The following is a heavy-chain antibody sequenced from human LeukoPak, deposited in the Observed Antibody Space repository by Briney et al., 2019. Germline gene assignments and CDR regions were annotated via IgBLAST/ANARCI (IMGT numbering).Heavy chain of an antibody. V-gene: IGHV4-39*01. CDR3: ARHFVVGDIVVVPAALNWFDP. J-gene: IGHJ5*02. CDR1: GGSISSSSYY. CDR2: IYYSGST. Sequence: KSSETLSLTCTVSGGSISSSSYYWGWIRQPPGKGLEWIVRIYYSGSTYYNPSLKSRVTISVDTSKNQFSLKLSSVTAADTAVYYCARHFVVGDIVVVPAALNWFDPWGQGTLVTVSP. D-gene: IGHD2-2*01.